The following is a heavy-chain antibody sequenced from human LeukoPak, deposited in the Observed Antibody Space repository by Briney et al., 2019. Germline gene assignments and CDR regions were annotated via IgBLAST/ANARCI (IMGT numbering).Heavy chain of an antibody. CDR3: ARLRYSGSYLPNFDY. CDR1: GGSISSYY. D-gene: IGHD1-26*01. V-gene: IGHV4-59*01. Sequence: SETLSLTCTVSGGSISSYYWSWIRQPPGKGLEWIGFIYYSGSTNYNPSLKSRVTISVDTSKNQFFLNLRSVTAADTAVYYCARLRYSGSYLPNFDYWGQGTLVTVSS. CDR2: IYYSGST. J-gene: IGHJ4*02.